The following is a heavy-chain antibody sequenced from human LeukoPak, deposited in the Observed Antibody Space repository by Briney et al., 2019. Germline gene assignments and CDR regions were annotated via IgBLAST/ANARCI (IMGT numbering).Heavy chain of an antibody. CDR1: GGSISSSSYY. CDR2: LYYTGST. V-gene: IGHV4-39*01. Sequence: SETLSLTCTVSGGSISSSSYYWGWIRQPPGKGLEWIGSLYYTGSTYYNPSLKSRVTISVDTSKNQFSLKLSSVTAADTAVYYCARGDDVFDMWGQGTMVTVSS. D-gene: IGHD3-10*01. J-gene: IGHJ3*02. CDR3: ARGDDVFDM.